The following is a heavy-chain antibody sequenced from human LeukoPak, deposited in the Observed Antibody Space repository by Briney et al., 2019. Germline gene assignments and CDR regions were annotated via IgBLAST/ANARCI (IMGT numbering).Heavy chain of an antibody. CDR3: AKDIPFGYNEREELRFDY. V-gene: IGHV3-23*01. CDR2: ISGSGGST. CDR1: GFTFSSYA. Sequence: PGGSLRLSCAASGFTFSSYAMSWVRQAPGKGLEWVSAISGSGGSTYYADSVKGRFTISRDNSKNTLYPQMNSLRAEDTAVYYCAKDIPFGYNEREELRFDYWGQGTLVTVSS. J-gene: IGHJ4*02. D-gene: IGHD5-24*01.